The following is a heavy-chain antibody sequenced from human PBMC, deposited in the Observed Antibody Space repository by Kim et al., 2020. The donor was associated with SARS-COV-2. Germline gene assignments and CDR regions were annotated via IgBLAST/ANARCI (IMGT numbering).Heavy chain of an antibody. J-gene: IGHJ4*02. D-gene: IGHD7-27*01. CDR1: GFTFSRSW. CDR3: ARVGHLGADYWGAQLYYFDY. V-gene: IGHV3-74*01. Sequence: GGFLRLSCAASGFTFSRSWMHWVRQAPGKGLVWVSRINSDGSSTSYADSVKGRFTISRDNAKNTLYLQMNSLRAEDTAVYYCARVGHLGADYWGAQLYYFDYWGQGTLVTVSS. CDR2: INSDGSST.